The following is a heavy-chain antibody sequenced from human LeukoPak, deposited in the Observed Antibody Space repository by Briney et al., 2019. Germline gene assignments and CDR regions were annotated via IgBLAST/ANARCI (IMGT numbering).Heavy chain of an antibody. V-gene: IGHV3-33*01. CDR2: VWFDGSKT. CDR3: ARELDYYDSSGADDAFDI. Sequence: GGSLRLSCTVSGFIFNNSGMHWVRRAPGKGLEWVAVVWFDGSKTYYGDSVKGRFTISRDNSKNTLYLQMDSLRVDDTAVYFCARELDYYDSSGADDAFDIWGQGTMVTVSS. J-gene: IGHJ3*02. CDR1: GFIFNNSG. D-gene: IGHD3-22*01.